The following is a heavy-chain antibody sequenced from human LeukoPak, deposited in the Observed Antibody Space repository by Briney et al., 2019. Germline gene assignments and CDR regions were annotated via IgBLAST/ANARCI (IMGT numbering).Heavy chain of an antibody. J-gene: IGHJ6*04. CDR2: INPNSGGT. CDR3: ARDRAYCSSTSCYQYYYYGMDD. D-gene: IGHD2-2*01. V-gene: IGHV1-2*04. CDR1: GYTFTGYY. Sequence: ASVKVSCKASGYTFTGYYMHWVRQAPGQGLEWMGWINPNSGGTNYAQKFQGWVTMTRDTSISTAYTELSRLRSDDTAVYYCARDRAYCSSTSCYQYYYYGMDDWGKGTTVTVSS.